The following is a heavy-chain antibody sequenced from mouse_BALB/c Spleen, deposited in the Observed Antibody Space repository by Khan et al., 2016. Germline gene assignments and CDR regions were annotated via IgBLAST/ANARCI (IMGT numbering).Heavy chain of an antibody. J-gene: IGHJ3*01. V-gene: IGHV3-2*02. CDR1: GYSITSDYA. CDR3: ARGRARYAFAC. D-gene: IGHD2-14*01. CDR2: ISYSGST. Sequence: VQLQESGPGLVKPSQSLSLTCTVTGYSITSDYAWNWIRQFPGNKLEWMGYISYSGSTSYNPSLKSRISITRDTSKNQFFLPLNSVTTEDTATDNCARGRARYAFACCGQGTLVTVSA.